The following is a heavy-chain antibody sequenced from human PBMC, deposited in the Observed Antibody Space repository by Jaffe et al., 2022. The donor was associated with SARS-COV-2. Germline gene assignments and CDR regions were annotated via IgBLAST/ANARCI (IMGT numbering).Heavy chain of an antibody. V-gene: IGHV4-39*01. D-gene: IGHD3-10*01. Sequence: QLQLQESGPGLVKPSETLSLTCTVSGGSISSSSYYWGWIRQPPGKGLEWIGSIYYSGSTYYNPSLKSRVTISVDTSKNQFSLKLSSVTAADTAVYYCARHRFGEFNWFDPWGQGTLVTVSS. J-gene: IGHJ5*02. CDR2: IYYSGST. CDR3: ARHRFGEFNWFDP. CDR1: GGSISSSSYY.